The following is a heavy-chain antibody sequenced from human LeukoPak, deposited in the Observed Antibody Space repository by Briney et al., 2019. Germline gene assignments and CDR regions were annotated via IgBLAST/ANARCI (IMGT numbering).Heavy chain of an antibody. D-gene: IGHD5-24*01. Sequence: GGSLRLSCAVSGFTFSGHWMFWVRQAPGKGLVWVSSTNSDGSSTGYTDSVKGRFTVSRDNAKNTLYLQMNSLRAEDTAVYYCARARWYSSDYWGQGTLVTVSS. V-gene: IGHV3-74*01. J-gene: IGHJ4*02. CDR3: ARARWYSSDY. CDR2: TNSDGSST. CDR1: GFTFSGHW.